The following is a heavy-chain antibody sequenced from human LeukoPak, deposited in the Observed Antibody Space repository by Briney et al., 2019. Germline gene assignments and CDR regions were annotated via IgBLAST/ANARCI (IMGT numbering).Heavy chain of an antibody. Sequence: PGRSLRLSCAASGFTFSSYAMHWVCQAPGKGLEWVAVISYDGSNKYYADSVKGRFTISRDNSKNTLYLQMNSLRAEDTAVYYCARGRPTGITIFGVVIPNWFDPWGQGTLVTVSS. CDR1: GFTFSSYA. CDR3: ARGRPTGITIFGVVIPNWFDP. J-gene: IGHJ5*02. D-gene: IGHD3-3*01. CDR2: ISYDGSNK. V-gene: IGHV3-30-3*01.